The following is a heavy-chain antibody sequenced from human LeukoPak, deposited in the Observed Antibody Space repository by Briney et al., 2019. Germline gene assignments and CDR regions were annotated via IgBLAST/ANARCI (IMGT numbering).Heavy chain of an antibody. CDR3: ARDRVDSSGYYIYYYGMDV. Sequence: PSQTLSLTCTVSGGSISSGGYYWSWIRQHPGKGLEWIGYIYYSGSTYYNPSLKSRVTISVDTSKNQFSLKLSSVTAADTAVYYCARDRVDSSGYYIYYYGMDVWGQGTTVTVPS. D-gene: IGHD3-22*01. V-gene: IGHV4-31*03. J-gene: IGHJ6*02. CDR2: IYYSGST. CDR1: GGSISSGGYY.